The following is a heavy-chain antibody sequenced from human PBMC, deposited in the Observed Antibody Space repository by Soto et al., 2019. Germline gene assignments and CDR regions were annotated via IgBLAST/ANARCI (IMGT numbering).Heavy chain of an antibody. CDR3: ARISARRNDFDV. J-gene: IGHJ3*01. Sequence: QVQLVQSGAEVKNPGASVKVSCQASNYLFGAFGISWVRQAPGQGLEWMGWITPYNGNTHYAEKVQDRVTMTADKATTTAYMEVRRLTSDDTAGYVCARISARRNDFDVWGQGTVVTVSA. V-gene: IGHV1-18*01. CDR2: ITPYNGNT. CDR1: NYLFGAFG.